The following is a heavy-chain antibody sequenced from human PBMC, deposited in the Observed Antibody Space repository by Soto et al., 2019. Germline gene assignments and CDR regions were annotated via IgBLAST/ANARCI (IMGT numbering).Heavy chain of an antibody. D-gene: IGHD3-3*01. V-gene: IGHV1-18*01. CDR1: GGTFSSYT. J-gene: IGHJ5*02. CDR3: ARIADYDFWSGRAFDP. Sequence: ASVKVSCKASGGTFSSYTISWVRQAPGQGLEWMGWISAYNGNTNYAQKLQGRVTMTTDTSTSTAYMELRSLRSDDTAVYYCARIADYDFWSGRAFDPWGQGTLVTVSS. CDR2: ISAYNGNT.